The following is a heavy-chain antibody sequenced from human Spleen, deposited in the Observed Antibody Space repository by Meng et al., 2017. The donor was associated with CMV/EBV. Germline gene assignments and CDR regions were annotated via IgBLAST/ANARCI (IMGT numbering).Heavy chain of an antibody. CDR1: GYVFSGYG. J-gene: IGHJ4*02. V-gene: IGHV1-18*01. D-gene: IGHD6-13*01. CDR2: ISAYNSNT. Sequence: ASVKVSCKTSGYVFSGYGITWVRQAPGQGVEWMGWISAYNSNTNYAQKVQGRVTMTTDTSTSTAYMELRSLKSDDTAVYYCARGRSSPPDYWGQGTLVTVSS. CDR3: ARGRSSPPDY.